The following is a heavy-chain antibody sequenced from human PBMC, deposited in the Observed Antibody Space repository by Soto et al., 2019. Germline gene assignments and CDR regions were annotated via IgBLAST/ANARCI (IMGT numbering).Heavy chain of an antibody. J-gene: IGHJ5*01. Sequence: QVQLQESGPGLVKPSETLSLTCTVSGGSISSYYWSWIRQPPGKGLEWIGFIFYSGSTSYNPSLKRRVTLSLDTSEYQFSLKLNSVTAADTAVYYCASMIGDPVLSFDSWGQGTLVAVSS. V-gene: IGHV4-59*01. CDR1: GGSISSYY. CDR2: IFYSGST. D-gene: IGHD3-10*02. CDR3: ASMIGDPVLSFDS.